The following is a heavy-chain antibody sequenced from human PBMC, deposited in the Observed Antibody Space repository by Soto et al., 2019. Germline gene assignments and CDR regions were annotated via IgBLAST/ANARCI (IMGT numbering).Heavy chain of an antibody. Sequence: ASVKVSCKASGYTFTSYDINWVRQATGQGLEWMGWMNPNSGNTGYAQKFQGRVTMTRNTSISTAYMELSSLRSEDTAVYYCAKGGMTTVINYFDYWGQGTLVTVSS. V-gene: IGHV1-8*01. J-gene: IGHJ4*02. CDR3: AKGGMTTVINYFDY. CDR2: MNPNSGNT. D-gene: IGHD4-17*01. CDR1: GYTFTSYD.